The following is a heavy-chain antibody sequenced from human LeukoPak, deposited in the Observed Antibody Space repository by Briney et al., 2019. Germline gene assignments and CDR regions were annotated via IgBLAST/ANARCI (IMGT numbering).Heavy chain of an antibody. V-gene: IGHV4-59*08. Sequence: PSETLSLTCTVSGGSISSYYWSWLWQPPGKGLEWIGYIYYSGSTNYNPSLKSRVTISVDTSKNQFSLKLSSVTAADTAVYYCARGRPDGSGSYYKFDPWGQGTLVTVSS. CDR3: ARGRPDGSGSYYKFDP. D-gene: IGHD3-10*01. J-gene: IGHJ5*02. CDR1: GGSISSYY. CDR2: IYYSGST.